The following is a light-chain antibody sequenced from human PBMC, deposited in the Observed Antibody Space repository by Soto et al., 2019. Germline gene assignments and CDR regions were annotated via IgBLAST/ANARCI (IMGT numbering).Light chain of an antibody. CDR3: QQYGSLVT. CDR1: QSVSSSY. V-gene: IGKV3-20*01. CDR2: GAS. Sequence: EIVLTQSPGTLSLSPGERATLSCRASQSVSSSYLAWYQQKPGRAPRLLIDGASSRATGIPDRFSGSGSGTDFTLTISRLEPEDLAVYYCQQYGSLVTFGQGTKVDSK. J-gene: IGKJ1*01.